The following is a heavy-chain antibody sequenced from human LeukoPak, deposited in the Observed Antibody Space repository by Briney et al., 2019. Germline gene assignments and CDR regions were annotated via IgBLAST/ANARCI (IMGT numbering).Heavy chain of an antibody. J-gene: IGHJ4*02. CDR1: GFTFSSYA. V-gene: IGHV3-23*01. Sequence: QPGGSLRLSCAASGFTFSSYAMSWVRRAPGKGLEWVSAISGSGGSTYYADSVKGRFTISRDNSKNTLYLQMNSVRAEDTAVYYCADFDRDNSGWSYFDYWGQGTLVTVSS. D-gene: IGHD6-19*01. CDR3: ADFDRDNSGWSYFDY. CDR2: ISGSGGST.